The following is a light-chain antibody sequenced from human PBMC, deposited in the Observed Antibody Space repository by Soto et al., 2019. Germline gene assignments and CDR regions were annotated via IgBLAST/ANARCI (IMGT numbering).Light chain of an antibody. V-gene: IGKV3-20*01. CDR2: GAS. J-gene: IGKJ1*01. Sequence: ETVLTQSPGTLSLSPGERATLSCRASQSVSSTYLAWYQQKPGQAPRLLIYGASSRATGIPDRFSGSGSGTDFTLTISRLEPEDFAVYYCQQHGSTPRTFGQGTKVEIK. CDR3: QQHGSTPRT. CDR1: QSVSSTY.